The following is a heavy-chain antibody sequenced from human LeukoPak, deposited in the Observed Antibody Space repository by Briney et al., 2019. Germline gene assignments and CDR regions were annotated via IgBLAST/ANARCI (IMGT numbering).Heavy chain of an antibody. V-gene: IGHV4-39*07. Sequence: PSETLSLTCTVSGGSINRSYYYWGWIRQPPGKGLEWIGSIYYSGNTYYNPSLKSRVTISVDTSKNQFSLKLSSVTAADTAVYYCARNTWGFDPWGQGTLVTVSS. CDR3: ARNTWGFDP. J-gene: IGHJ5*02. CDR1: GGSINRSYYY. D-gene: IGHD1-26*01. CDR2: IYYSGNT.